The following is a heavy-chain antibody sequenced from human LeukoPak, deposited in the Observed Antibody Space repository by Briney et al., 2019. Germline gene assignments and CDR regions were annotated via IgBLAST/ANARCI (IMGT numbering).Heavy chain of an antibody. D-gene: IGHD3-10*01. CDR1: GFTFSSYA. J-gene: IGHJ4*02. V-gene: IGHV3-30-3*01. CDR3: ARDMGSGSYLDY. CDR2: ISYDGSNK. Sequence: PGRSLRLSCAASGFTFSSYAMHWVRQAPGKGLEWVAIISYDGSNKYYADSVKGRFTISSDNSKNTLYLQMDSLRAEDTAVYYCARDMGSGSYLDYWGQGTLVTVSS.